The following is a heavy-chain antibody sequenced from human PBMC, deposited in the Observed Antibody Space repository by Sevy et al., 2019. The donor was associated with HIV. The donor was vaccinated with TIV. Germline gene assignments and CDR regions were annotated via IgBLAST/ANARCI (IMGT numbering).Heavy chain of an antibody. Sequence: GGSLRLSCAASGFTFSSYGMHWVRQAPGKGLEWVAVISYDGSNKYYADSVKGRFTISRDNSKNTLYLQMNSLRAEDTAVYYCAKNSYCSSTSCYTFDYWGQGTLVTVSS. V-gene: IGHV3-30*18. CDR2: ISYDGSNK. CDR3: AKNSYCSSTSCYTFDY. D-gene: IGHD2-2*02. CDR1: GFTFSSYG. J-gene: IGHJ4*02.